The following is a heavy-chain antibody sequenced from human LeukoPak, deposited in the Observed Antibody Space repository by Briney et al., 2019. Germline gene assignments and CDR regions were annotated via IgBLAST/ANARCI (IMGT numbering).Heavy chain of an antibody. CDR1: GFTFSSYW. CDR3: ARAGWDTAMVSDYFDY. CDR2: INSDGSST. D-gene: IGHD5-18*01. Sequence: GRSLRLSCAASGFTFSSYWMHWVRQAPGKGLVWVSRINSDGSSTSYADSVKGRFTISRDNAKNTLYLQMNSLRAEDTAVYYCARAGWDTAMVSDYFDYWGQGTLVTASS. J-gene: IGHJ4*02. V-gene: IGHV3-74*01.